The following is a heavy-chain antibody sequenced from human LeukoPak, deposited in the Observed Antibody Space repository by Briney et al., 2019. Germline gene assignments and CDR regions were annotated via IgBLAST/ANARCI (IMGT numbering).Heavy chain of an antibody. CDR3: ARQISDYYYYYIDV. D-gene: IGHD3-3*01. CDR1: GGSISSSHYY. CDR2: IYYSGTT. J-gene: IGHJ6*03. V-gene: IGHV4-39*01. Sequence: SETLSLTCTGSGGSISSSHYYWGWIRQPPGKGLEWIGTIYYSGTTYYNPSLESRVTMSEDTSKNQFSLTLRSVTATDTAVYYCARQISDYYYYYIDVWGKGTTVTVSS.